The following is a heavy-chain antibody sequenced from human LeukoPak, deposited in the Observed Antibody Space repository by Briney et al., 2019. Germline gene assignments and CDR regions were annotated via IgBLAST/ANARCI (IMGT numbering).Heavy chain of an antibody. J-gene: IGHJ4*02. CDR3: ATDGGNHNFDY. D-gene: IGHD1-14*01. CDR1: GFTFTDYY. CDR2: IILNNGAT. V-gene: IGHV1-2*06. Sequence: GASVKVSCKASGFTFTDYYLHWVRQAPGQGLEWMGRIILNNGATNYAQAFQGRVTLTRDTSISTAYMEMSRQTSDDTAVYYCATDGGNHNFDYWGQGTLVTVSS.